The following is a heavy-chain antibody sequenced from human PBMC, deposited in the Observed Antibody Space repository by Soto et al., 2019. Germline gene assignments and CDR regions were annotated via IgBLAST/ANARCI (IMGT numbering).Heavy chain of an antibody. CDR1: GYTFTSYD. CDR3: ARVWDAYCGGDCYYDY. CDR2: INPNSGGT. D-gene: IGHD2-21*02. J-gene: IGHJ4*02. Sequence: ASVKVSCKASGYTFTSYDINWVRQATGQGLEWMGWINPNSGGTNYAQKFQGWVTMTRNTSISTAYMELSRLRSDDTAVYYCARVWDAYCGGDCYYDYWGQGTLVTVSS. V-gene: IGHV1-2*04.